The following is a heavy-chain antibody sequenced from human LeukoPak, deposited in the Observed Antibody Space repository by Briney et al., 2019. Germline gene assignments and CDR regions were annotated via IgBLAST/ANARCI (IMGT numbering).Heavy chain of an antibody. CDR1: GFTFSTFA. Sequence: GGSLRLSCAASGFTFSTFAMIWVRQRPGKGLEWGSSIFPSGAEIPYTDSGRGRFTISRDNSKSTLSLQMNSLRAEDTAIYYCATYRQVLLPYESWGQGTLVTVSS. J-gene: IGHJ5*02. CDR2: IFPSGAEI. CDR3: ATYRQVLLPYES. V-gene: IGHV3-23*01. D-gene: IGHD2-8*02.